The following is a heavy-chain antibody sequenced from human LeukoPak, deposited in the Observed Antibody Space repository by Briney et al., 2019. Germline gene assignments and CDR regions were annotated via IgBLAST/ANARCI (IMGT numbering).Heavy chain of an antibody. CDR2: FDPEDGET. J-gene: IGHJ4*02. D-gene: IGHD3-10*01. CDR1: GYTLTELS. V-gene: IGHV1-24*01. Sequence: GASVKVSCKVSGYTLTELSMHWVRQAPGKGLEWMGGFDPEDGETIYAQKFQGSVTMTEDTSTDTAYMELSSLRSEDTAVYYCATTIKDYYGSGSFFDYWGQGTLVTVSS. CDR3: ATTIKDYYGSGSFFDY.